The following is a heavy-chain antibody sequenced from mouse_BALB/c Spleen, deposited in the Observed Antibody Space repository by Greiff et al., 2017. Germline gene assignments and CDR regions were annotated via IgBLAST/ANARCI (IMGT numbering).Heavy chain of an antibody. CDR2: ISSGGST. Sequence: EVKLVESGGGLVKPGGSLKLSCAASGFTFSSYAMSWVRQTPEKRLEWVASISSGGSTYYPDSVKGRFTISRDNARNILYLQMSSLRSEDTAMYYCARGRDYRYDGDFDYWGQGTTLTVSS. CDR3: ARGRDYRYDGDFDY. CDR1: GFTFSSYA. D-gene: IGHD2-14*01. J-gene: IGHJ2*01. V-gene: IGHV5-6-5*01.